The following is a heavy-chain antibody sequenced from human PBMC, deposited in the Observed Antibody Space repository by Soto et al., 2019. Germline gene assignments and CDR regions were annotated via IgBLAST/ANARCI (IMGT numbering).Heavy chain of an antibody. CDR2: INPSGGST. CDR1: GYTDTGCY. V-gene: IGHV1-46*01. Sequence: ASLKLSYKATGYTDTGCYIHRLRPAPGQGLEWMGIINPSGGSTSDAQKFQGRVTMTRDTSTSTVYMELSSLRSEDTAVYYCSFIHTATTEMDAFCIHDVLTISAGM. D-gene: IGHD3-3*01. J-gene: IGHJ6*01. CDR3: SFIHTATTEMDAFCIHDVLTISAGM.